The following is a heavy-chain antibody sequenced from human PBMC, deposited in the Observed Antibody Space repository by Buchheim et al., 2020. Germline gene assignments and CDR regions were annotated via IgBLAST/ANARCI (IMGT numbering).Heavy chain of an antibody. CDR2: ISYSGST. Sequence: QLQLQESGPGLVKPSETLSLTCTVSGGSISSSSYYWGWIRQPPGKGLEWIGSISYSGSTYYNPSLKSRVTISVDTSKNQFSLKVSSVTAADTAVYYCARKIPTQQWLAPFDYWGQGTL. D-gene: IGHD6-19*01. V-gene: IGHV4-39*01. J-gene: IGHJ4*02. CDR1: GGSISSSSYY. CDR3: ARKIPTQQWLAPFDY.